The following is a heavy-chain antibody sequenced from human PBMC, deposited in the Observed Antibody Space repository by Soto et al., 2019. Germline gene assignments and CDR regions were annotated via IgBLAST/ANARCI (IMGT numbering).Heavy chain of an antibody. CDR1: GFTFDDYG. CDR3: ARQAPDVWEWLFPSYYCYGAA. J-gene: IGHJ6*03. Sequence: EVQLVESGGGVVRPGGSLRLSCAASGFTFDDYGMSWVRQAPGKGLEWVSGINWNGGSTGYADSVKGRFTISRDNAKNSCYRQMHSLRAEDPALYHCARQAPDVWEWLFPSYYCYGAAWGKGPTVTVS. D-gene: IGHD3-3*01. CDR2: INWNGGST. V-gene: IGHV3-20*01.